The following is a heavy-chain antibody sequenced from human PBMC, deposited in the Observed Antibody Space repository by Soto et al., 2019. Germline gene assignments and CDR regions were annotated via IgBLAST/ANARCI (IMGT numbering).Heavy chain of an antibody. V-gene: IGHV5-51*01. CDR3: GRQEGWGPTSSWAFDF. J-gene: IGHJ3*01. CDR2: LNTGDSDT. Sequence: AASLKICCKRSGYSFTSCWIGWVRQMPGKGPACTGTLNTGDSDTRCRPYFQGQVTGYADKPSNTAYLQWTSMKASDTAMYYCGRQEGWGPTSSWAFDFWGQGTMVTVSS. D-gene: IGHD5-12*01. CDR1: GYSFTSCW.